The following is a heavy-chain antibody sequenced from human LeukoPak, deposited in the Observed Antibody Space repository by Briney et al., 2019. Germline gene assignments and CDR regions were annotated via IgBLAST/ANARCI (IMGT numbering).Heavy chain of an antibody. D-gene: IGHD2-2*01. CDR1: GYTFTSYY. V-gene: IGHV1-46*01. J-gene: IGHJ4*02. CDR2: INPSGGST. CDR3: ARPYCSSTSCQRPFDY. Sequence: ASVKVSCKAAGYTFTSYYMHWVRQAPGQGLEWMGIINPSGGSTSYAQKFQGRVTMTRDTSTSTVYMELSSLRSEDTAVYYCARPYCSSTSCQRPFDYWGQGTLVTVSS.